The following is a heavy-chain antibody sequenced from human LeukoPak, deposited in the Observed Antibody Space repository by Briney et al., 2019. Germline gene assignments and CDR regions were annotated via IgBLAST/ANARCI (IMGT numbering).Heavy chain of an antibody. V-gene: IGHV1-18*01. D-gene: IGHD6-13*01. J-gene: IGHJ4*02. CDR1: GYTFTNYG. CDR2: INVDNGNT. Sequence: GASVKVSCKASGYTFTNYGISWVRQAPGQGFEWMGWINVDNGNTHYAQNLQGRVTLTTDTSTSTAYMELRSLRSDDTAVYYCATCHSSSWYRTLDYWGQGTLVTVSS. CDR3: ATCHSSSWYRTLDY.